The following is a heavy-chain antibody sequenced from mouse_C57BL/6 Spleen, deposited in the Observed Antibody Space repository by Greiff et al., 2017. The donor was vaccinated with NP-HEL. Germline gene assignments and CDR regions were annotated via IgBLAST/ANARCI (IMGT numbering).Heavy chain of an antibody. V-gene: IGHV1-15*01. CDR1: GYTFTDYE. D-gene: IGHD1-1*01. CDR2: IDPETGGT. Sequence: VQLQQSGAELVRPGASVTLSCKASGYTFTDYEMHWVKQTPVHGLEWIGAIDPETGGTAYNQKFKGKAILTADKSSSTAYMELRSLTSEDSAVYYCTTTITTVRFAYWGQGTLVTVSA. CDR3: TTTITTVRFAY. J-gene: IGHJ3*01.